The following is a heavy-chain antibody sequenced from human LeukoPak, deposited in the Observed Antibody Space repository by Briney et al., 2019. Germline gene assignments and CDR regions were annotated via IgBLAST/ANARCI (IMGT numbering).Heavy chain of an antibody. CDR2: IYSGGST. Sequence: GGSLRLSSAASWFTVSSNYMSWVRPAPGKGLEWVSVIYSGGSTYYAYSVKGRFTISRDNSKNTLYLQMNSLRAEDTAVYYCAKTYYYDSSGYSPHFDYWGQGTLVTVSS. D-gene: IGHD3-22*01. J-gene: IGHJ4*02. CDR3: AKTYYYDSSGYSPHFDY. CDR1: WFTVSSNY. V-gene: IGHV3-53*01.